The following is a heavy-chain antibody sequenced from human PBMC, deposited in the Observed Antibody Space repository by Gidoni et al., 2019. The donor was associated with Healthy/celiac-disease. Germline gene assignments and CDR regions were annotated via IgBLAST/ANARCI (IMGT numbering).Heavy chain of an antibody. CDR1: GYTVTIYG. CDR3: ASKRGIAVAGNDDY. Sequence: VRLVQSGAEVKKPGASVKVSCQDSGYTVTIYGISWVRQAPGQGLEWMGWINAYKGNTNYAQKLQGRVTMTADPSTSTAYIDLRSLRSDDTAVYYCASKRGIAVAGNDDYWGQGTLVTVSS. CDR2: INAYKGNT. V-gene: IGHV1-18*01. D-gene: IGHD6-19*01. J-gene: IGHJ4*02.